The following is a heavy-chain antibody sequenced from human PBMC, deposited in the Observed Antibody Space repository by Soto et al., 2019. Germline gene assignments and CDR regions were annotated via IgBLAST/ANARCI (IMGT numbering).Heavy chain of an antibody. Sequence: GGSXRLSGAASGFTFSSYAMSWVRQAPGKGLEWVSAISGSGGSTYYADSVKGRFTISRDNSKNTLYLQMNSLRAEDTAVYYCAKQSGGAFDIWGQGTMVTVSS. CDR3: AKQSGGAFDI. V-gene: IGHV3-23*01. CDR1: GFTFSSYA. CDR2: ISGSGGST. J-gene: IGHJ3*02. D-gene: IGHD3-10*01.